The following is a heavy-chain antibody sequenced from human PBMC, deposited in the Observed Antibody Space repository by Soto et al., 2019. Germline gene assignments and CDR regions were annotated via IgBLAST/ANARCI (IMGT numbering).Heavy chain of an antibody. D-gene: IGHD1-26*01. J-gene: IGHJ3*02. CDR2: ICYSGST. CDR3: ARVERGTVATVVDAFDI. Sequence: TLSLTCTVSGGSISSGGHYWSWIRQHPGKGLEWIGYICYSGSTSYNPSLKSRVTISVDTSKNQFSLNMSSVTAADTALYYCARVERGTVATVVDAFDIWGPGTMVTVSS. CDR1: GGSISSGGHY. V-gene: IGHV4-31*03.